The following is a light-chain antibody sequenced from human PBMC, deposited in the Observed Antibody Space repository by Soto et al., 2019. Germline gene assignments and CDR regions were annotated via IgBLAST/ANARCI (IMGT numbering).Light chain of an antibody. CDR2: GTS. Sequence: EIVMTQSPATLSASPGERVTLSCWASQSFGSNLAWYQQQPGQPPRLLIYGTSTRATGIPPRFSGSGSGTEFSLTISSLQSEDFAVYYCQQYARWPRTFGQGTKVEVK. J-gene: IGKJ1*01. CDR3: QQYARWPRT. CDR1: QSFGSN. V-gene: IGKV3-15*01.